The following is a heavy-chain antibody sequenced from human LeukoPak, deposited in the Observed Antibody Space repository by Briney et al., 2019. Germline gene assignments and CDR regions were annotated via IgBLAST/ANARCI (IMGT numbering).Heavy chain of an antibody. CDR3: ARGPVTYYYGSGSYYNNYFDY. D-gene: IGHD3-10*01. CDR1: GGSISSSSYY. V-gene: IGHV4-39*01. J-gene: IGHJ4*02. Sequence: PSETLSLTCTVSGGSISSSSYYWGWIRQPPGKGLEWIGSISYSGSTYYNPSLRSRVTISVDPSKNQFSLKLSSVTAADTAVYYCARGPVTYYYGSGSYYNNYFDYWGQGTLVTVSS. CDR2: ISYSGST.